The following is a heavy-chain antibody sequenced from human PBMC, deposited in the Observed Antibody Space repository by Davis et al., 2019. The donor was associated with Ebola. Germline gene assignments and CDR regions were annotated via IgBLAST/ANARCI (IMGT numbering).Heavy chain of an antibody. Sequence: GGSLRLSCAASGFTFDDYAMHWVRQAPGKGLEWVSGISWNSGSIGYADSVKGRFTISRDNAKNSLYLQMNSLRAEDTAVYYCAREGYCSGGSCYHFDYWGQGTLVTVSS. V-gene: IGHV3-9*01. CDR1: GFTFDDYA. D-gene: IGHD2-15*01. CDR3: AREGYCSGGSCYHFDY. J-gene: IGHJ4*02. CDR2: ISWNSGSI.